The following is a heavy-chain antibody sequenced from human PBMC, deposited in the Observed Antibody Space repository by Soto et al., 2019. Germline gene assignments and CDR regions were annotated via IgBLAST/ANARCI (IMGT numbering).Heavy chain of an antibody. V-gene: IGHV3-7*01. J-gene: IGHJ6*02. CDR1: GFTFSSYW. D-gene: IGHD6-6*01. Sequence: GGSLRLSCAASGFTFSSYWMSWVRQAPGKGLEWVANRKQDGSEKYYVDSVKGRFTISRDNAKNALYLQMNSLRAEYTAVYYCARDSSLEDGMDVWGQGTTVIVCS. CDR2: RKQDGSEK. CDR3: ARDSSLEDGMDV.